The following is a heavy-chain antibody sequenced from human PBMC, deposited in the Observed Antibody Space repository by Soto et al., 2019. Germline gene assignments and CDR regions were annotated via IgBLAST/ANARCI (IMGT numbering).Heavy chain of an antibody. CDR2: IDNDGSAT. CDR3: ARDNWNSY. V-gene: IGHV3-74*01. Sequence: VRLSGVGCGGNVNRYWRHWDRQAPGKGLEWVSRIDNDGSATTYADSVKGRFTISRDNAKNTLFLQMNTLSVDATAVYYCARDNWNSYCGQGTLVTVSS. D-gene: IGHD1-1*01. J-gene: IGHJ4*02. CDR1: GGNVNRYW.